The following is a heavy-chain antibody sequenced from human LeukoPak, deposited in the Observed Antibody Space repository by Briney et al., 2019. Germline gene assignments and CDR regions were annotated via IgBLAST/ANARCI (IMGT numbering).Heavy chain of an antibody. CDR3: ARDPVQDSSGWYGYFDY. D-gene: IGHD6-19*01. J-gene: IGHJ4*02. CDR1: GYTFTGYY. Sequence: GASVKVSCKASGYTFTGYYMHWVRQAPGQGLEWMGWINPNSGGTNYAQKFQGRVTMTRDTSISTAYMELSRLRSDDTAVYYCARDPVQDSSGWYGYFDYWGQGTLVTVSS. V-gene: IGHV1-2*02. CDR2: INPNSGGT.